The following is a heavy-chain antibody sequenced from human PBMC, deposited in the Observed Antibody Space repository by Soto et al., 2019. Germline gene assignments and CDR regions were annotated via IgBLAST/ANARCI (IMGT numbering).Heavy chain of an antibody. CDR2: IKHDGSEV. D-gene: IGHD3-10*01. Sequence: EVQLVESGGGLVQPGGSLRLSCAASGFTISSYQMNWVRQAPGKGLEWVANIKHDGSEVYYVDSVKGRFTISRDNAQNSLYLRLDLLSVEDTAVYYCARVAPYYYGSGGYYLDYGGQGTLGIVAS. V-gene: IGHV3-7*01. CDR1: GFTISSYQ. CDR3: ARVAPYYYGSGGYYLDY. J-gene: IGHJ4*02.